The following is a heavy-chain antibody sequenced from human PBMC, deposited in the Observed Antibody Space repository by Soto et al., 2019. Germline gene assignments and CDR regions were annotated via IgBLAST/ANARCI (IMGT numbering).Heavy chain of an antibody. CDR3: ARDLAEQHGDS. D-gene: IGHD3-16*01. CDR1: GYTFVSYG. V-gene: IGHV1-18*01. J-gene: IGHJ4*02. CDR2: ISGYNDNV. Sequence: VQLVQSGAEVKKPGASVKVSCKASGYTFVSYGISWVRQVPGQGLEWMGWISGYNDNVNYAQNFQGRLTLSKDTSTSTAYMELRSLRSDDTAVYYCARDLAEQHGDSWGQGTLITVSS.